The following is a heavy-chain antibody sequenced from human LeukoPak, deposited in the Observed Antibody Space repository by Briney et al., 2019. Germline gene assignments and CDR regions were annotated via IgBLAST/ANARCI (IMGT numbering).Heavy chain of an antibody. J-gene: IGHJ4*02. CDR3: AKRTTSSGWYDLFDY. D-gene: IGHD6-19*01. Sequence: GGSLRLSCAASGFTVSSNYMSWVRQAPGKGLEWVSVIYSGGSTYYADSVKGRFTISRDNSKNTLYLQMNSLRVEDTAIYYCAKRTTSSGWYDLFDYWGQGTLVSVSS. CDR1: GFTVSSNY. CDR2: IYSGGST. V-gene: IGHV3-66*04.